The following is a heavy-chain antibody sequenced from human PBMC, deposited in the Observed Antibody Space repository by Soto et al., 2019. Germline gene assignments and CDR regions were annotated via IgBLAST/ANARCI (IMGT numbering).Heavy chain of an antibody. Sequence: GGSLRLSCAASGFTFSSYGMHWVRQAPGKGLEWVAVIWYDGSNKYYADSVKGRFTISRDNSKNTLYLQMNSLRAEDTAVYYCARSSRPSYWAEYFQHWGQGTLVTVSS. D-gene: IGHD2-8*02. CDR3: ARSSRPSYWAEYFQH. CDR2: IWYDGSNK. V-gene: IGHV3-33*01. CDR1: GFTFSSYG. J-gene: IGHJ1*01.